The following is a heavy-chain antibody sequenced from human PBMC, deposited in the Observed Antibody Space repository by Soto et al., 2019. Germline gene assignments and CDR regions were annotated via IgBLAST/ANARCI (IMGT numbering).Heavy chain of an antibody. CDR3: ATWHLREHASAI. Sequence: DVQLVASGGGLMQPGEYLRLSCAAFGFTVSGKKYVAWVRQAPGKGLEWVSALYDLDGTYYADSVKGRFTTSSDSSSTTVYLQMNDLRPDDTAVYSCATWHLREHASAIWGQGPKVTVSS. CDR1: GFTVSGKKY. J-gene: IGHJ3*02. V-gene: IGHV3-53*01. D-gene: IGHD3-10*01. CDR2: LYDLDGT.